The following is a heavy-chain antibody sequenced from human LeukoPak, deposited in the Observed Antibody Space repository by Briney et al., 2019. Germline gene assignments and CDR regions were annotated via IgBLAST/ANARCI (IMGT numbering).Heavy chain of an antibody. CDR2: ISGDGGST. D-gene: IGHD3-22*01. J-gene: IGHJ4*01. V-gene: IGHV3-43*02. CDR1: GFTFDDYA. CDR3: AKVHYYDSSGSIFDY. Sequence: GGSLRLSCAASGFTFDDYAMHWVRQAPGKGLEWVALISGDGGSTYYADSVKGRFTISRDNSKNSLYLQMNSLRTEDTALYYCAKVHYYDSSGSIFDYWGHGTLVTVSS.